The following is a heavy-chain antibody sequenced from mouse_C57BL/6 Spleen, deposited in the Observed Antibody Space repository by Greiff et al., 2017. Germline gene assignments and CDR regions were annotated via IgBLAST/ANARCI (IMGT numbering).Heavy chain of an antibody. CDR3: AREGVYYGSSYDY. CDR2: IYPGSGNT. V-gene: IGHV1-76*01. D-gene: IGHD1-1*01. J-gene: IGHJ2*01. Sequence: VQLQQSGAELVRPGASVKLSCKASGYTFTDYYINWVKQRPGQGLEWIARIYPGSGNTYYNEKFKGKATLTAEKSSSTAYMQLSSLTSEDSAVYFCAREGVYYGSSYDYWGQGTTLTVSS. CDR1: GYTFTDYY.